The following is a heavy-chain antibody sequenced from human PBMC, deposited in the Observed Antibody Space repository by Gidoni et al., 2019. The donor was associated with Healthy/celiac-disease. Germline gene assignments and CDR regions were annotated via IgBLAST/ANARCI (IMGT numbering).Heavy chain of an antibody. CDR2: IIPIFGTA. CDR1: A. V-gene: IGHV1-69*06. D-gene: IGHD5-18*01. J-gene: IGHJ4*02. Sequence: AISWVRQAPGQGLEWMGGIIPIFGTANYAQKFQGRVTITADKSTSTAYMELSSLRSEDTAVYYCARAEYSYGYGEDYWGQGTLVTVSS. CDR3: ARAEYSYGYGEDY.